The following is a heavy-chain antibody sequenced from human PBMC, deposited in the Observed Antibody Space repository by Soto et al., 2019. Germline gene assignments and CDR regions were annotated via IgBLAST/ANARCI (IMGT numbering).Heavy chain of an antibody. V-gene: IGHV1-18*01. Sequence: QVQLVQSGAEVKKPGASVKVSCKASGYTFSTYGFSWVRQAPGQGLEWMGWIGADNGDTNYAQNFQGRVTMTTDTSTTASYMELRSMTSDGTAVYFCARDWTGAEGFAPWGQGTLVTVSS. J-gene: IGHJ5*02. D-gene: IGHD2-21*01. CDR2: IGADNGDT. CDR3: ARDWTGAEGFAP. CDR1: GYTFSTYG.